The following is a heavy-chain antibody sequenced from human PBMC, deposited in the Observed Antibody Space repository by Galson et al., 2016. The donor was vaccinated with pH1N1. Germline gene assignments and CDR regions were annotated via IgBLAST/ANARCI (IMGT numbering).Heavy chain of an antibody. Sequence: SLRLSCAGSRFTLSSYGIHWVRQAPGKGLEWVAFIRFAGDGQIYTDSVKGRFTISRDNSKNTLYLQMNGLKVEDTAVYYCAKFWQELPDGFDYWGQGTLVTVSS. CDR3: AKFWQELPDGFDY. D-gene: IGHD6-13*01. J-gene: IGHJ4*02. CDR2: IRFAGDGQ. CDR1: RFTLSSYG. V-gene: IGHV3-30*02.